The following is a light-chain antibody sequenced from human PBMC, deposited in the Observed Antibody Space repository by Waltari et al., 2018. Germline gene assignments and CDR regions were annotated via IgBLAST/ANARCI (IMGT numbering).Light chain of an antibody. CDR2: GKN. CDR1: SLRYYY. J-gene: IGLJ1*01. V-gene: IGLV3-19*01. Sequence: SSELTQDPAVSVALGQTVRITCHGDSLRYYYANWYRQKPGQAPLLVMYGKNNRPSGIPYRFSGSYSGDTASLTITGAQAEDEADYYCNSRDSNGNPFVFGPATKVTVL. CDR3: NSRDSNGNPFV.